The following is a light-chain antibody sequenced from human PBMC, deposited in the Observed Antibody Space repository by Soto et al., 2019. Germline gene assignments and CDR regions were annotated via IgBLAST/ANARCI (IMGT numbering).Light chain of an antibody. J-gene: IGKJ1*01. CDR2: GAS. V-gene: IGKV3-15*01. Sequence: EIVMTQSPATLSVSPGERATLSCRASQSVSSNLAWYQQKPGQAPRLLIYGASTMATGIPARFSGSGSGTEFTLTISSLQSEDFAVYYCQQYNNCPPETFGQGTKVEIK. CDR1: QSVSSN. CDR3: QQYNNCPPET.